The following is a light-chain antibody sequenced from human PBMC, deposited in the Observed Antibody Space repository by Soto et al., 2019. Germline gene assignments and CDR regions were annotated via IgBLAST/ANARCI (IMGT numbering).Light chain of an antibody. V-gene: IGKV1-9*01. CDR1: QGINNY. CDR3: QQRNSYPIT. J-gene: IGKJ3*01. Sequence: DIQLTQSPSFLSASVGDRVTITCRASQGINNYLGWYQQKPGKAPKLLIYAASTLPSGVPSRFSGSGSGTEFTLTISSLQPEDFATYYCQQRNSYPITFGAGTKVDI. CDR2: AAS.